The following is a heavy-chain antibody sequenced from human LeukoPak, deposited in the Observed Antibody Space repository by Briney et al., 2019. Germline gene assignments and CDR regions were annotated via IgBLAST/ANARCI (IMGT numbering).Heavy chain of an antibody. V-gene: IGHV3-33*01. CDR1: GFPFSSYG. CDR2: IWYDGSNK. D-gene: IGHD4-17*01. Sequence: QPGRSLRLSCAASGFPFSSYGMHWVRQAPGKGLEWVAVIWYDGSNKYYADSVKGRFTISRDNSKNTLYLQMNSLRAEDTAVYYCARERGDYGDYLDYWGQGTLVTVSS. J-gene: IGHJ4*02. CDR3: ARERGDYGDYLDY.